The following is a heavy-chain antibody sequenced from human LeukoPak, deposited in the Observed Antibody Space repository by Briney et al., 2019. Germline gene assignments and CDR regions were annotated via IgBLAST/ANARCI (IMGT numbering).Heavy chain of an antibody. V-gene: IGHV3-11*01. D-gene: IGHD5-24*01. CDR3: ASDKDGYNVFDY. CDR1: GFTFSDYY. Sequence: GGSLRLSCAASGFTFSDYYMSWIRQAPGKEQEWVSYISSSGSTIYYADSVKGRFTISRDNAKNSLYLQMNSLRAEDTAVYYCASDKDGYNVFDYWGQGTLVTVSS. J-gene: IGHJ4*02. CDR2: ISSSGSTI.